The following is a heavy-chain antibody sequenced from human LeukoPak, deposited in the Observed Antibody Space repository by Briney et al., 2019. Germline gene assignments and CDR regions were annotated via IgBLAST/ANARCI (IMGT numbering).Heavy chain of an antibody. J-gene: IGHJ5*02. V-gene: IGHV6-1*01. CDR2: TYYRSKWYN. CDR1: GDSVSSNSAA. Sequence: KPSQTLSLTCAISGDSVSSNSAAWNWIRQSPSRGLEWLGRTYYRSKWYNDYAVSVKSRITINPDTSKNQFSLQLSSVPPEDTAVYYCARQNNTYHHYNLGWFDPWGQGTLVTVSS. D-gene: IGHD5-24*01. CDR3: ARQNNTYHHYNLGWFDP.